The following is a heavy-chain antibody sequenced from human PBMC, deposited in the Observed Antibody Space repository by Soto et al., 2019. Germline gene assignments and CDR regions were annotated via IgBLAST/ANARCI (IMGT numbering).Heavy chain of an antibody. CDR3: ARDGGSSCTNGVCYLX. CDR1: GGSISSVGYY. V-gene: IGHV4-31*03. J-gene: IGHJ4*02. CDR2: IYYSGST. D-gene: IGHD2-8*01. Sequence: PSDTLSLTFTVSGGSISSVGYYWSWIRQHPGKGLEWIGYIYYSGSTYYNPSLKSRVTISVDTSKNQFSLKLSSVTAADTAFYYCARDGGSSCTNGVCYLXWGQGTLVTVSX.